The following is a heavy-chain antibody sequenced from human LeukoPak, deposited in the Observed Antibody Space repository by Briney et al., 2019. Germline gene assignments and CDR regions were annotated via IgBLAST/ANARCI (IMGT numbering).Heavy chain of an antibody. CDR2: ISDSGATI. J-gene: IGHJ4*02. V-gene: IGHV3-11*01. CDR1: GFTFSDY. Sequence: GGSLRLSCAASGFTFSDYMSWIRQAPGKGLEWVSYISDSGATIYYADSVKGRFTISRDNSKNTLYLQMNSLRAEDTAVYYCAKVPDYWGQGTLVTVSS. CDR3: AKVPDY.